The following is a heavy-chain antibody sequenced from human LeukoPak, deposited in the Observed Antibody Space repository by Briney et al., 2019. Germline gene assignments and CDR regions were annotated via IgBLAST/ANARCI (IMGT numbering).Heavy chain of an antibody. CDR2: IWYDGSNK. Sequence: PGGSLRLSCAASGFTYSSYGMHWVRQAPGKGLEWVAVIWYDGSNKYYADSVKGRFTISRDNSKNTLYLQMNSLRAEDTAVYYCARDLYSSGWPLDYWGQGTLVTVSS. D-gene: IGHD6-19*01. CDR3: ARDLYSSGWPLDY. V-gene: IGHV3-33*01. CDR1: GFTYSSYG. J-gene: IGHJ4*02.